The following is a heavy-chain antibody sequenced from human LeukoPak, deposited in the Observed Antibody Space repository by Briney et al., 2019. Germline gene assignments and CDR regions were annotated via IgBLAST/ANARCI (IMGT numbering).Heavy chain of an antibody. D-gene: IGHD6-13*01. CDR1: GGSISSSSYY. V-gene: IGHV4-39*07. Sequence: SETLSLTCTVSGGSISSSSYYWGWIRQPPGKGLEWIGSIYYSGSTYYNPSLKSRVTISVDTSKNQFSLKLSSVTAADTAIYYCARGVVAAAGRTFDFWGQGTLVTVSS. CDR3: ARGVVAAAGRTFDF. J-gene: IGHJ4*02. CDR2: IYYSGST.